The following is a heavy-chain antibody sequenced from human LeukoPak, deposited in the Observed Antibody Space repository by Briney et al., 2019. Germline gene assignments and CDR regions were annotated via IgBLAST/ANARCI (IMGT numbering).Heavy chain of an antibody. D-gene: IGHD3-9*01. CDR1: GGSISSGDYY. J-gene: IGHJ4*02. CDR2: ISYSGST. V-gene: IGHV4-30-4*08. CDR3: ARGNELLTAYDY. Sequence: SETLSLTCAVSGGSISSGDYYWNWIRQPPGKGLEWIGYISYSGSTYYSPSLQSRVTMSVDTSKRQFSLKLTSVTAADTAVYFCARGNELLTAYDYWGPGTLITVSS.